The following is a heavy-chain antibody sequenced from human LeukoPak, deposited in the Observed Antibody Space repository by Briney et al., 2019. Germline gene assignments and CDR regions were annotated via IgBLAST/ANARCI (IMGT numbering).Heavy chain of an antibody. CDR3: AKCRPYYDILTGLGMDV. CDR1: GFTFSSYG. V-gene: IGHV3-30*18. CDR2: ISYDGSNK. D-gene: IGHD3-9*01. J-gene: IGHJ6*02. Sequence: PGGSLRLSCAASGFTFSSYGMHWVRQAPGKGLEWVAVISYDGSNKYYADSVKGRSTISRDNSKNTLYLQMNSLRAEDTAVYYCAKCRPYYDILTGLGMDVWGQGTTVTVSS.